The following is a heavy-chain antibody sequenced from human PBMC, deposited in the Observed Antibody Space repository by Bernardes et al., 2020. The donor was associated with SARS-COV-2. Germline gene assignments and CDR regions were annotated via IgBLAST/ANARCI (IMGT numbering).Heavy chain of an antibody. D-gene: IGHD3-22*01. CDR2: ISGGGGTT. J-gene: IGHJ4*02. CDR3: AKDRYYDSSGYYYKIFDY. Sequence: GGYLSLSCAVSGFTFSSYVMSWVRPAPGKGLQWVSAISGGGGTTYYADSVKGRFTISRVNSKNTLYLQINSLRAEDTAVYYCAKDRYYDSSGYYYKIFDYWGQGTLVTVSS. CDR1: GFTFSSYV. V-gene: IGHV3-23*01.